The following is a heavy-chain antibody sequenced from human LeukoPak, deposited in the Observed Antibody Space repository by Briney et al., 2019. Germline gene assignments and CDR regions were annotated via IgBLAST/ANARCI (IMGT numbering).Heavy chain of an antibody. V-gene: IGHV1-18*01. Sequence: ASXKVSCKASGYTFTSYGISWVRQAPGQGVEWMGWISAYNGKTNYAQNLQRSVTMTTVTSTITAYIELRTLRSDDTAVYYCARLDYYDSSGYSDYYYYYMDVWGKGTTVTVSS. CDR2: ISAYNGKT. J-gene: IGHJ6*03. CDR1: GYTFTSYG. D-gene: IGHD3-22*01. CDR3: ARLDYYDSSGYSDYYYYYMDV.